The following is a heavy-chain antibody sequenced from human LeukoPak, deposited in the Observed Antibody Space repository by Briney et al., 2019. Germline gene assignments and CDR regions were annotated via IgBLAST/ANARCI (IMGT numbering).Heavy chain of an antibody. D-gene: IGHD6-19*01. J-gene: IGHJ5*02. CDR2: IYYSGST. CDR3: ARYVSVAGRNNWFDP. V-gene: IGHV4-30-4*01. Sequence: PSETLSLTCTVPGGSISSGDYYWSWIRQPPGKGLEWIGYIYYSGSTYYNPSLKSRVTISVDTSKNQFSLKLSSVTAADTAVYYCARYVSVAGRNNWFDPWGQGTLVTVSS. CDR1: GGSISSGDYY.